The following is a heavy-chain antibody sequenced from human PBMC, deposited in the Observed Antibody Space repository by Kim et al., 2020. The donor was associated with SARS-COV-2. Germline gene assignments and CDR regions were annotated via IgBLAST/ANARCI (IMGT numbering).Heavy chain of an antibody. CDR2: FDPEDGET. J-gene: IGHJ6*02. V-gene: IGHV1-24*01. CDR1: GYTLTELS. Sequence: ASVKVSCKVSGYTLTELSMHWVRQAPGKGLEWMGGFDPEDGETIYAQKFQGRVTMTEDTSTDTAYMELSSLRSEDTAGYYCATMGIVVVPAAYYYYGMDVWGQGTTVTVSS. D-gene: IGHD2-2*03. CDR3: ATMGIVVVPAAYYYYGMDV.